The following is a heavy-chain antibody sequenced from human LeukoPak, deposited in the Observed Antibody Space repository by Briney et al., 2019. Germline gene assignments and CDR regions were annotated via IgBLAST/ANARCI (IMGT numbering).Heavy chain of an antibody. CDR3: ATDGIAAAGTKFYYYGMDV. V-gene: IGHV1-24*01. CDR1: GYTFTGYY. Sequence: ASVKVYCKASGYTFTGYYMHWVRQAPGKGLEWMGGFDPEDGETIYAQKFRGRVTMTEDTSTDTAYMELSSLRSEDTAVYYCATDGIAAAGTKFYYYGMDVWGQGTTVTVSS. D-gene: IGHD6-13*01. J-gene: IGHJ6*02. CDR2: FDPEDGET.